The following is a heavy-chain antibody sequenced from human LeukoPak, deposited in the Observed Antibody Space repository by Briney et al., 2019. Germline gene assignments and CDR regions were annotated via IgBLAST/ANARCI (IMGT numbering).Heavy chain of an antibody. J-gene: IGHJ6*02. CDR3: ARSVIYGGNSGFYYGLDV. CDR2: IYYSGST. CDR1: GGSISSYY. Sequence: AETLSLTCTVSGGSISSYYWSWIRQPPGKGLEWIGYIYYSGSTNYNPSLKSRVTISEDTSKNQFSLKMSSVTAAETAVYFCARSVIYGGNSGFYYGLDVWGQGTTVTVS. D-gene: IGHD4-23*01. V-gene: IGHV4-59*01.